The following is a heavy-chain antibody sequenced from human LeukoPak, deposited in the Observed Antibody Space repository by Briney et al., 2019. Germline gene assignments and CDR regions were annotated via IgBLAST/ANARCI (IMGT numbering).Heavy chain of an antibody. CDR1: GDSISSYY. D-gene: IGHD3-22*01. V-gene: IGHV4-4*07. CDR2: IYTSGST. Sequence: SETLSLTCTVSGDSISSYYWSWIRQPAGKGLEWIGRIYTSGSTNYNPSLKSRVTMSLDTSKNQFSLKLSSVTAADTAVYYCARERQYYYDSSDAFDIWGQGTMVTVSS. J-gene: IGHJ3*02. CDR3: ARERQYYYDSSDAFDI.